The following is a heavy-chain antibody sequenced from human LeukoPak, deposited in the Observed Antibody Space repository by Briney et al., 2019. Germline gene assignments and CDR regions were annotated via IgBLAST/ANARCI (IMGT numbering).Heavy chain of an antibody. CDR3: ARLYCGGTRCSDGSSYYFDY. CDR2: IYPADSAT. V-gene: IGHV5-51*01. CDR1: RYSFSTYW. Sequence: RSGESLKISCEGFRYSFSTYWIAWVRQMPGKGLEWMGIIYPADSATEYGPSFQGRATISADKSISTAYLQWSSLEASDTAMYYCARLYCGGTRCSDGSSYYFDYWGRGTLVTVSS. J-gene: IGHJ4*01. D-gene: IGHD2-21*01.